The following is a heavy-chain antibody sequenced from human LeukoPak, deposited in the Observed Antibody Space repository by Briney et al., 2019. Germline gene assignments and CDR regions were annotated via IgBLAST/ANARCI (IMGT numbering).Heavy chain of an antibody. CDR3: ATVHRVDTAMANYWYFDL. V-gene: IGHV1-69-2*01. CDR1: GYTFTDYY. D-gene: IGHD5-18*01. CDR2: VDPEDGET. Sequence: ASVKVSCEVSGYTFTDYYMHWVQQAPGKGLEWMGLVDPEDGETIYAEKFQGRVTITADTSTDTAYMELSSLRSEDTAVYYCATVHRVDTAMANYWYFDLWGRGTLVTVSS. J-gene: IGHJ2*01.